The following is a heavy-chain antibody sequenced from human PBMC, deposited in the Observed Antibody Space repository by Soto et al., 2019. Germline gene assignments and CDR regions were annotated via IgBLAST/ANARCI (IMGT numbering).Heavy chain of an antibody. Sequence: QVQLQESGPGLVKPSETLSLTCTVSGGSISSYYWSWIRQPPGKGLEWIGYIYYSGSTNYNPSLKSRVTISVDTSNNQFFLKLSSVTAADTAVYYCPRHGYSGYDYWDPWGQGPLVSVSS. V-gene: IGHV4-59*08. J-gene: IGHJ5*02. CDR3: PRHGYSGYDYWDP. CDR2: IYYSGST. D-gene: IGHD5-12*01. CDR1: GGSISSYY.